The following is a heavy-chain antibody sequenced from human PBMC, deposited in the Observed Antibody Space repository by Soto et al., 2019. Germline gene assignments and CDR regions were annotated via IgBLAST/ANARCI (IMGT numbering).Heavy chain of an antibody. V-gene: IGHV4-30-2*02. CDR1: GGSISSGGYS. CDR3: ARSWDYYYGMDV. D-gene: IGHD7-27*01. CDR2: IYHSGST. J-gene: IGHJ6*02. Sequence: SETLSLTCAVSGGSISSGGYSWSWIRQPPGKGLEWIGYIYHSGSTYYNPSLKSRITISVDRSKNQFSLKLSSVTAADTAVYYCARSWDYYYGMDVWGQGTTVTVSS.